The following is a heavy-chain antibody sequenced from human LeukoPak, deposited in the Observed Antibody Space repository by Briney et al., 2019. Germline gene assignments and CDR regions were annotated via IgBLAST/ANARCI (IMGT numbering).Heavy chain of an antibody. V-gene: IGHV1-69*06. CDR3: AGSFGSGYDYYYYFMDV. J-gene: IGHJ6*03. CDR2: IIPIFGTA. CDR1: GGTFSSNA. Sequence: GASVKVSCKASGGTFSSNAISWVRQAPGQGLEWMGWIIPIFGTANYAQKFQGRVTITADKSTSTAYMELSSLRSEDTAVYFCAGSFGSGYDYYYYFMDVWGKGTTVTVSS. D-gene: IGHD5-12*01.